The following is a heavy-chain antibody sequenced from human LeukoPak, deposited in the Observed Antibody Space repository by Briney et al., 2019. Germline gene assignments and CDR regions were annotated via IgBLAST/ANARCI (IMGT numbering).Heavy chain of an antibody. CDR3: ARTYDSSGYWGYYYYGMDV. V-gene: IGHV1-8*01. CDR2: MNPNSGNT. D-gene: IGHD3-22*01. CDR1: GYTFTSYD. Sequence: GASVKVSCKASGYTFTSYDINWVRQATGQGLEWMGWMNPNSGNTGYAQKFQGRVTMTRNTSISTAYMELSSLRSEDTAVYYCARTYDSSGYWGYYYYGMDVWGQGTTVTVSS. J-gene: IGHJ6*02.